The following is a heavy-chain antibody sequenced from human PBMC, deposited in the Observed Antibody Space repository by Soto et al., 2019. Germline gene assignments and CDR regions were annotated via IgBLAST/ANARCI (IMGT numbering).Heavy chain of an antibody. Sequence: QVQLQESGPGLVKPSQTLSLTCTVSGGSISSGGYYWSWIRQHPGKGLEWIGYIYHSGSTYYNPSLKSRVTISVDPSKHQFSLKLSSVTVADTAVYYCAREAAGILNWFDPWGQGTLVTVSS. V-gene: IGHV4-31*03. CDR3: AREAAGILNWFDP. CDR1: GGSISSGGYY. CDR2: IYHSGST. D-gene: IGHD6-25*01. J-gene: IGHJ5*02.